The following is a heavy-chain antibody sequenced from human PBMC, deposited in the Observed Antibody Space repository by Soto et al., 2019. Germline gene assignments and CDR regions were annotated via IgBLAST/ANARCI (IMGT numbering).Heavy chain of an antibody. CDR1: RFTFSNYA. V-gene: IGHV3-23*01. Sequence: EVQLLESGGTLVQLGGSLRLSCAASRFTFSNYAMSWVRQAPGKGLEWVSAISSSGRQTYYADSVRGRFTILRDNSKNALYLQISSLRAGDTAVYYCAKDRTTFGVINQYFFDSWGQGTLVAVSS. CDR2: ISSSGRQT. J-gene: IGHJ4*02. D-gene: IGHD3-3*01. CDR3: AKDRTTFGVINQYFFDS.